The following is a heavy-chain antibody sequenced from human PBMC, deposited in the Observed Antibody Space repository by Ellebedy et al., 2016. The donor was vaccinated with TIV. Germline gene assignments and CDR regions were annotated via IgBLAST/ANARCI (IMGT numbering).Heavy chain of an antibody. D-gene: IGHD2-15*01. J-gene: IGHJ4*02. V-gene: IGHV4-39*01. CDR1: GGSISSSSYY. Sequence: SETLSLXXTVSGGSISSSSYYWGWIRQPPGKGLEWIGSIYYSGSTYYNPSLKSRVTISVDTSKNQFSLKLSSVTAADTAVYYCARLYCSGGSCYLYYFDYWGQGTLVTVSS. CDR2: IYYSGST. CDR3: ARLYCSGGSCYLYYFDY.